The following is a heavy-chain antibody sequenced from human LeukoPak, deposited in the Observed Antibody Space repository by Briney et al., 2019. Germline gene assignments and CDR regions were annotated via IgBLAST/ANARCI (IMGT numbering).Heavy chain of an antibody. CDR3: AKDRLVGAVVTGRWFDP. CDR1: GFTFSTYG. CDR2: ISGSGGST. J-gene: IGHJ5*02. D-gene: IGHD3-9*01. Sequence: GGSLRLSCAASGFTFSTYGMSWVRQAPGKGLEWVSGISGSGGSTYYGDSVKGRFTISRDNSKNTLYLQMNSLRAEDTAVYYCAKDRLVGAVVTGRWFDPWGQGTLVTVSS. V-gene: IGHV3-23*01.